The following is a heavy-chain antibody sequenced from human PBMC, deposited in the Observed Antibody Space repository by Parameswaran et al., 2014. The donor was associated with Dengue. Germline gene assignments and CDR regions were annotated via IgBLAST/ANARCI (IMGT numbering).Heavy chain of an antibody. J-gene: IGHJ4*02. D-gene: IGHD3-3*01. CDR3: TTDQGRYDFWSGYGY. Sequence: VRQAPGKGLEWVGRIKSKTDGGTTDYAAPVKGRFTISRDDSKNTLYLQMNSLKTEDTAVYYCTTDQGRYDFWSGYGYWGQGTLVTVSS. V-gene: IGHV3-15*01. CDR2: IKSKTDGGTT.